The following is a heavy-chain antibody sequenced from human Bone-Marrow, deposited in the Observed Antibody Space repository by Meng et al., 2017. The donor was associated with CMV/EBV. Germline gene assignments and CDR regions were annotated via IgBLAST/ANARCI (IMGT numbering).Heavy chain of an antibody. CDR1: GFTFDDYA. CDR3: ARDGSKPLRIVVVPAVMDV. J-gene: IGHJ6*01. V-gene: IGHV3-48*03. Sequence: GESLKISCAASGFTFDDYAMHWVRQAPGKGLEWVSYISSSGSTIYYADSVKGRFTISRDNAKNSLYLQMSSLRAEDTAVYYCARDGSKPLRIVVVPAVMDVWEQGTTVTVSS. D-gene: IGHD2-2*01. CDR2: ISSSGSTI.